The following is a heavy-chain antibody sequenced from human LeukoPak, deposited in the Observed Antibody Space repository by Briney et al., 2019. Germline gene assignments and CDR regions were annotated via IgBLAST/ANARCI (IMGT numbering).Heavy chain of an antibody. CDR2: IYYSGST. Sequence: SETLSLTCTVSGGSISSSSYYWGWIRQPPGKGLEWIGSIYYSGSTYYNPSLKSRVTISVDTSKNQFSLKLSSVTAADTAVYYCARVERYESILDAFDIWGRGTMVTVSS. D-gene: IGHD3-9*01. CDR1: GGSISSSSYY. J-gene: IGHJ3*02. CDR3: ARVERYESILDAFDI. V-gene: IGHV4-39*07.